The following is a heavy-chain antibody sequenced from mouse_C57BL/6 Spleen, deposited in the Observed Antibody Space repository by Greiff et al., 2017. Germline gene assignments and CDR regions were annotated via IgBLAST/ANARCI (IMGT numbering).Heavy chain of an antibody. V-gene: IGHV5-9*01. J-gene: IGHJ2*01. CDR2: ISGGGGNT. CDR1: GFTFSSYT. Sequence: EVKVVESGGGLVKPGGSLKFSCAASGFTFSSYTMSWVRQTPEKRLEWVATISGGGGNTYYPDSVKGRFTISRDNDKNTLYLQMSSLRSADTALYYCARFTYDYGRNVRYFDYWGQGTPLTVSS. D-gene: IGHD1-1*01. CDR3: ARFTYDYGRNVRYFDY.